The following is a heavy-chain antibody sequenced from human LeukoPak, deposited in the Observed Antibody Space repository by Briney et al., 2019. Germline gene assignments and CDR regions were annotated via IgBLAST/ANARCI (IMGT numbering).Heavy chain of an antibody. D-gene: IGHD2-2*01. CDR2: IYYSGST. CDR1: GGSISSGDYY. CDR3: ARGGLDIVVVSAAQNWFDP. Sequence: SETLSLTCTVSGGSISSGDYYWSWIRQPPGKGLEWIGYIYYSGSTYYNPSLKSRVTISVDTSKNQFSLKLSSVTAADTAVYYCARGGLDIVVVSAAQNWFDPWGQGTLVTVSS. J-gene: IGHJ5*02. V-gene: IGHV4-30-4*01.